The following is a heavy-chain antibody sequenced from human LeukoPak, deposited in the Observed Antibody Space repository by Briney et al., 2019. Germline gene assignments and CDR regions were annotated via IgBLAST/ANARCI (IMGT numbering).Heavy chain of an antibody. CDR1: GFTFSSYV. CDR2: IGGGGGNT. D-gene: IGHD3-22*01. V-gene: IGHV3-23*01. J-gene: IGHJ4*02. CDR3: AKSSYYYDSSASDY. Sequence: SGGSLRLSCAASGFTFSSYVMSWVRQAPGKGLEWVSAIGGGGGNTFYADSVKGRFTISRDNSKNTLYLQMNSLRAEDTAVYYCAKSSYYYDSSASDYWGQGTLVTVSS.